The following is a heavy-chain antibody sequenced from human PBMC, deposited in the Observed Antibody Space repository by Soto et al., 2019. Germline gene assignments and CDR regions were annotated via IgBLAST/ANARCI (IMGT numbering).Heavy chain of an antibody. CDR2: IIPMYGTT. CDR1: GGSFSSSA. Sequence: QVHLVQSGAEVKESGSSVKVSCKSSGGSFSSSAITWVRQAPGQGLAWMGRIIPMYGTTFYAQTFQGRVTITADESTSTVYMHLSSLKSEDTASYFCATSVGAIGYRFFNMDVWGQGTTVTVSS. V-gene: IGHV1-69*01. CDR3: ATSVGAIGYRFFNMDV. J-gene: IGHJ6*02. D-gene: IGHD5-12*01.